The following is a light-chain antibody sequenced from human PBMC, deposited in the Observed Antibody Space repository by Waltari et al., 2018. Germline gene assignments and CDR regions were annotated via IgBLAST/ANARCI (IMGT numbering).Light chain of an antibody. CDR2: GAS. V-gene: IGKV3-15*01. CDR3: QHYNNWPPWT. CDR1: QSVGSN. J-gene: IGKJ1*01. Sequence: EIVMTQSPATLSVSPGSRATLSCRASQSVGSNLAWYQQKPGQAPRLLMFGASTRATGIPARFSGSGSGTDFTLTISRLQSEDFAVYYCQHYNNWPPWTFGQGTKVEVK.